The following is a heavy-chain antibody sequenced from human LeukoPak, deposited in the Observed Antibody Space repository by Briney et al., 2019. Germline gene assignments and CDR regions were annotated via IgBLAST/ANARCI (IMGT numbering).Heavy chain of an antibody. V-gene: IGHV6-1*01. D-gene: IGHD6-19*01. CDR3: ARVEIAVAGVLDSPNWFDP. CDR1: GDSVSSNSAV. Sequence: SQTLSLTCAISGDSVSSNSAVWNWIRQSPSRGLEWLGRTYYRSKWYNDYAVSVKSRITINPDTSKNQFSLQLNSVTPEDTAVYYCARVEIAVAGVLDSPNWFDPWGQGTLVTVSS. CDR2: TYYRSKWYN. J-gene: IGHJ5*02.